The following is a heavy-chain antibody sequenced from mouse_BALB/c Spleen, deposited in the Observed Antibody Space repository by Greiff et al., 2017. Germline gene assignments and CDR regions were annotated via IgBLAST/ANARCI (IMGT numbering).Heavy chain of an antibody. CDR1: GYTFTSYV. V-gene: IGHV1-14*01. J-gene: IGHJ3*01. CDR2: INPYNDGT. CDR3: ARAPGDDLSWFAY. Sequence: EVQLQQSGPELVKPGASVKMSCKASGYTFTSYVMHWVKQKPGQGLEWIGYINPYNDGTKYNEKFKGKATLTSDKSSTTAYMELSSLTSEDSAVYDCARAPGDDLSWFAYWGQGTLVTVSA. D-gene: IGHD2-13*01.